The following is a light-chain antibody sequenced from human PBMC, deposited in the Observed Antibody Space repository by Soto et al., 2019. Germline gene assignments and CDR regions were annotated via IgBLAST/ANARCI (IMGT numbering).Light chain of an antibody. J-gene: IGLJ3*02. CDR1: SSNIGAGYD. V-gene: IGLV1-40*01. Sequence: QSVLTQPPSVSGAPGQRVTLSCSGTSSNIGAGYDVHWYHQLPGTAPELLIFGNNNRPSGVPARFSASRSGTSASLAITGLQAEDEADYYCQSFDTSLRGSVFGGGTKATVL. CDR3: QSFDTSLRGSV. CDR2: GNN.